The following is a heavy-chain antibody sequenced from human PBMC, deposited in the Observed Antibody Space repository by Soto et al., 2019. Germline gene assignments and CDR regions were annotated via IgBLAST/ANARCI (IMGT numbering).Heavy chain of an antibody. CDR2: VNPSGGHT. J-gene: IGHJ4*02. V-gene: IGHV1-46*01. CDR3: ARGGHVVVVTAALDF. CDR1: GDTFTDYY. Sequence: QVQLVQSGAEVKKPGTSVKVSCKASGDTFTDYYIHWVRQAPGQGLEWMGTVNPSGGHTTYAQHFLGRMTMTRDTSTSSLYMELTSLTSEDTAVYYCARGGHVVVVTAALDFWGQGTLVTVSS. D-gene: IGHD2-21*02.